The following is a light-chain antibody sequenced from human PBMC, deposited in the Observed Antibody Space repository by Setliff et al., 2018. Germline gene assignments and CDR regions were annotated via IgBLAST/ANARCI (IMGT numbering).Light chain of an antibody. CDR2: GST. J-gene: IGLJ1*01. CDR3: QSYDSSLSGYV. V-gene: IGLV1-40*01. CDR1: SSNIGAGYD. Sequence: KRVTISCTGSSSNIGAGYDVHWYQQLPGTAPKLLIYGSTNRPSGVPDRFSGSKSGTSASLAITGLQAEDEADYYCQSYDSSLSGYVFGTGTKVTV.